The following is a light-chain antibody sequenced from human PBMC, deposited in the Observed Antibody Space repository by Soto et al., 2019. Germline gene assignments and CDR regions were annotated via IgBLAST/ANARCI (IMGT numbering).Light chain of an antibody. J-gene: IGKJ1*01. CDR3: HQYNGWPRT. V-gene: IGKV3-15*01. CDR2: GAS. Sequence: EIVMTQSPVTLSVSPGESATLSCRASQSVSRDLAWYQQKPGQAPRFLIYGASIRATGIPARFSGSGSGTEFTLTISSLQSEDFAVYFCHQYNGWPRTFGQGTKVEI. CDR1: QSVSRD.